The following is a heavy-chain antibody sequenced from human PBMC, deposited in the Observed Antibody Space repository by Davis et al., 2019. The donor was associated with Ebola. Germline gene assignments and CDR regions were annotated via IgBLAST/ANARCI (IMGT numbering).Heavy chain of an antibody. CDR3: AIFGVVSHDAFDI. J-gene: IGHJ3*02. Sequence: PGGSLRLSCAASGFTFRRYWMHWVRQTPGKGLVWVSRINSDGSSTNYADSVKGRFTISRDNAKNTLYLQMNSLRAEDTAVYYCAIFGVVSHDAFDIWGQGTMVTVSS. CDR2: INSDGSST. CDR1: GFTFRRYW. V-gene: IGHV3-74*01. D-gene: IGHD3-3*02.